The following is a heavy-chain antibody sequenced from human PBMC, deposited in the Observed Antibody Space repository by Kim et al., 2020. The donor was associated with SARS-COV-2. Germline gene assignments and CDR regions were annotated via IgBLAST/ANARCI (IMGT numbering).Heavy chain of an antibody. J-gene: IGHJ6*02. CDR1: GGSISSSSYY. V-gene: IGHV4-39*01. Sequence: SETLSLTCTVSGGSISSSSYYWGWIRQPPGKGLEWIGSIYYSGSTYYNPSLKSRVTISVDTSKNQFSLKLSSVTAADTAVYYCARRPVGYYDSSDYYYYGMDVWGQGTTVTVSS. CDR2: IYYSGST. CDR3: ARRPVGYYDSSDYYYYGMDV. D-gene: IGHD3-22*01.